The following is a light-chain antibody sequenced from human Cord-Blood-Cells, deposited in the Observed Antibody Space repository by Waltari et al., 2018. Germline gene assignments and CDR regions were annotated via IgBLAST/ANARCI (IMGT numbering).Light chain of an antibody. J-gene: IGKJ1*01. CDR2: WAS. Sequence: DIVMTQSPDYLAVSLGERATINCKSSQSVLYSSNNKNYLAWYQQKPGQPPKLLIYWASTRESGVPDRFSGSGSGTDFTLTISSLQAEDVAVYYCQQYYSTPLTFGQGTKVEIE. V-gene: IGKV4-1*01. CDR3: QQYYSTPLT. CDR1: QSVLYSSNNKNY.